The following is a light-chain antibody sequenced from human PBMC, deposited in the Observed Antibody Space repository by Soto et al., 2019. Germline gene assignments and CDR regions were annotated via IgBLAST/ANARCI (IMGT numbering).Light chain of an antibody. CDR2: DAS. CDR3: QQYNNWPPYT. J-gene: IGKJ2*01. V-gene: IGKV3-11*01. Sequence: EIELTQSPATLSLSPGERATLSCRASQSVNTYLAWYQQKPGQAPRLLIYDASNRATGIPARFSGSGSGTDFTLTISSLEPEDFAVYYCQQYNNWPPYTFGQGTKLEIK. CDR1: QSVNTY.